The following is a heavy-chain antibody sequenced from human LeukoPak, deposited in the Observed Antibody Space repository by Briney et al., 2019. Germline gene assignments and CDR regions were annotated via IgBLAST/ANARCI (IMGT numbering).Heavy chain of an antibody. D-gene: IGHD3-10*01. CDR2: ISSSGSTI. J-gene: IGHJ3*02. V-gene: IGHV3-48*03. Sequence: SGGSLRLSCAASGFTFSGYEMNWVRQAPGKGLEWVSYISSSGSTIYYADSVKGRFTISRDNAKNSLYLQLNSLRTEDTAVYYCARTKALTIRTFDIWGQGTMVTVSS. CDR1: GFTFSGYE. CDR3: ARTKALTIRTFDI.